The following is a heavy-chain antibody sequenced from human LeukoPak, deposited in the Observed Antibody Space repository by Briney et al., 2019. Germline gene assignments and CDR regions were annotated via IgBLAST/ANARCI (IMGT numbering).Heavy chain of an antibody. CDR1: GGSISSYY. CDR2: IYYSGST. CDR3: ARGYYDFWSGPPPGFDP. J-gene: IGHJ5*02. Sequence: SETLSLTCTVSGGSISSYYWSWIRQPPGKGLEWIGYIYYSGSTKYNPSLKSRVTISVDTSKNQFSLKLSSVTAADTAVYYCARGYYDFWSGPPPGFDPWGQGTLVTVSS. D-gene: IGHD3-3*01. V-gene: IGHV4-59*01.